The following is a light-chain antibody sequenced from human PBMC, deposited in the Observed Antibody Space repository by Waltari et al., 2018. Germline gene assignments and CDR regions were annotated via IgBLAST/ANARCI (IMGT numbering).Light chain of an antibody. CDR3: QQYINPPYT. CDR1: QSLLSTSDHRNH. J-gene: IGKJ2*01. V-gene: IGKV4-1*01. CDR2: RAS. Sequence: DIVVTQSPDSLTVSLGETVTISCKSSQSLLSTSDHRNHLAWYQQKPGQPPNLLIYRASSRESGVPDRFSAYGSGTDFTLTISSLQAEDVAVYYCQQYINPPYTFGQGTKLQI.